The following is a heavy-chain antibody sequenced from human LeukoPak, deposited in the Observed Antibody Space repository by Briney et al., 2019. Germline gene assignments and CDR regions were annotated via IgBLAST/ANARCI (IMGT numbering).Heavy chain of an antibody. CDR3: AKDGYCSSTSCYPNHFDS. V-gene: IGHV3-30*18. CDR1: GFTFSPYA. D-gene: IGHD2-2*03. Sequence: GRSLRLSCAAPGFTFSPYAMHWVRQAPGKGLEWVALISNDGSKKYYADSVKGRFTISRDNSKNTLDLQMNSLRAEDTAVYYCAKDGYCSSTSCYPNHFDSWGRGTLVTVSS. J-gene: IGHJ4*02. CDR2: ISNDGSKK.